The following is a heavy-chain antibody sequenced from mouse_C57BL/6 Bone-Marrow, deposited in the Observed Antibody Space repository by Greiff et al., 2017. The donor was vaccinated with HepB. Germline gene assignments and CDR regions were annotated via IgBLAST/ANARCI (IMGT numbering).Heavy chain of an antibody. CDR3: ARVYDGYYEYFDV. CDR1: GSTFTDYY. CDR2: IFPGSGST. Sequence: QLPSSVPELVKPCSSFPISCKASGSTFTDYYIHWVKQRPGQGLEWIGWIFPGSGSTYYNEKFKGKATLTVDKSSSTAYMLLSSLTSEDSAVYFCARVYDGYYEYFDVWGTGTTVTVSS. D-gene: IGHD2-3*01. V-gene: IGHV1-75*01. J-gene: IGHJ1*03.